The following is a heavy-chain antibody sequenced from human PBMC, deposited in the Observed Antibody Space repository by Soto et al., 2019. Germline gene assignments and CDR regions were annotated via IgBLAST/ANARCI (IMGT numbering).Heavy chain of an antibody. CDR3: ARESLLWFGEYAFDI. J-gene: IGHJ3*02. CDR2: IYYSGST. CDR1: GGSISSYY. Sequence: SETLSLTCTVSGGSISSYYWGWIRQPPGKGLEWIGYIYYSGSTNYNPSLKSRVTISVDTSKNQFSLKLSSVTAADTAVYYCARESLLWFGEYAFDIWGQGTMVTVSS. D-gene: IGHD3-10*01. V-gene: IGHV4-59*01.